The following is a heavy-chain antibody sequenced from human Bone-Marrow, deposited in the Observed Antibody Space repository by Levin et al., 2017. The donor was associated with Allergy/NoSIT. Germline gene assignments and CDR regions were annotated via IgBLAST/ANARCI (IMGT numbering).Heavy chain of an antibody. J-gene: IGHJ4*02. CDR3: ATGSFDF. CDR2: ISCVGSDE. CDR1: GFTFSTYG. Sequence: GGSLRLSCAASGFTFSTYGMHWVRQAPGKGLEWVAVISCVGSDEYYADSVKGRFTISRDNSKNTLYLQMNTLRPEDTAVYYCATGSFDFWGQGTLVTVSS. V-gene: IGHV3-30*03.